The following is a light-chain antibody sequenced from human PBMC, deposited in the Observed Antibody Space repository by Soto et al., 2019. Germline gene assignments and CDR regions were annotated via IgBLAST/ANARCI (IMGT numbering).Light chain of an antibody. CDR2: EVS. CDR1: SRDVGGYTY. V-gene: IGLV2-14*01. CDR3: SSYTSSNTLEVV. J-gene: IGLJ2*01. Sequence: SALTQPASVSGSPGQSITISCTGTSRDVGGYTYVSWYQQHPGKAPKLMIYEVSNRPSGVSNRFSGSKSGNTASLTISGLQAEDEAEYYCSSYTSSNTLEVVFGGGTKLTVL.